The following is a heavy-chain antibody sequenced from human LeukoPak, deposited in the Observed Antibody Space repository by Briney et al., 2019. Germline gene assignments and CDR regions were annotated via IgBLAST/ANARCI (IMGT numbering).Heavy chain of an antibody. V-gene: IGHV3-23*01. D-gene: IGHD3-3*01. CDR3: AGGFLGWLLSLYYYYMDV. Sequence: GGSLRLSCAASGFTFSSYAMSWVRQAPGKGLEWVSAISGSGGSTYYADSVKGRFTISRDNSKNTLYLQMNSLRAEDTAVYYCAGGFLGWLLSLYYYYMDVWGKGTTVTVSS. CDR1: GFTFSSYA. J-gene: IGHJ6*03. CDR2: ISGSGGST.